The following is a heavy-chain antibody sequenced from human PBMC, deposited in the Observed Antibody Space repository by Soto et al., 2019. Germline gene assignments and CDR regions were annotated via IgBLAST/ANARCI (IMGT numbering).Heavy chain of an antibody. CDR3: AKKYCTSTSCNDAFDI. V-gene: IGHV4-59*01. J-gene: IGHJ3*02. D-gene: IGHD2-2*01. CDR2: LYKSGST. Sequence: WIWIRQPPGKGLEWIGYLYKSGSTNYNPSLKGRVTISVDTSKNHFSLRLSSVTAADKAVYYCAKKYCTSTSCNDAFDIWGQGTMVTVSS.